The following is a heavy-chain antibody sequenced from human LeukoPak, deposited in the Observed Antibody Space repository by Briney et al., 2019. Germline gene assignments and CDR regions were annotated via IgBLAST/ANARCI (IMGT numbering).Heavy chain of an antibody. CDR1: GGSISSSSYY. CDR3: ASKGDYYDSSGYRPPPKYFQH. V-gene: IGHV4-39*01. Sequence: SETLSLTCTVSGGSISSSSYYWGWIRQPPGKGLEWIGSIYYSGSTYYNPSLKSRVTISVGTSKNQFSLKLSSVSAADTAVYYCASKGDYYDSSGYRPPPKYFQHWGQGTLVTVSS. D-gene: IGHD3-22*01. J-gene: IGHJ1*01. CDR2: IYYSGST.